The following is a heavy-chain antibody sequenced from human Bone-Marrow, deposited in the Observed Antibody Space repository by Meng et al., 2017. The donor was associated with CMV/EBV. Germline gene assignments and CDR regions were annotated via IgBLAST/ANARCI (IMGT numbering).Heavy chain of an antibody. D-gene: IGHD2-2*01. CDR3: ARDPFYCSSTSCYGLDYGMDV. CDR1: GFTFDDYA. V-gene: IGHV3-21*01. Sequence: GESLKISCAASGFTFDDYAMHWVRQAPGKGLEWVSSISSSSTYIYYADSVKGRFTISRDNAKNSLYLQMNSLRAEDTAVYYCARDPFYCSSTSCYGLDYGMDVWGQGNTVTGSS. J-gene: IGHJ6*01. CDR2: ISSSSTYI.